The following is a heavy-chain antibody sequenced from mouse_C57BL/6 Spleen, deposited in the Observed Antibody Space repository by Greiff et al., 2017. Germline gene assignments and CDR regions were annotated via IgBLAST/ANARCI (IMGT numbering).Heavy chain of an antibody. V-gene: IGHV1-74*01. J-gene: IGHJ2*01. CDR2: IHPSDSDT. D-gene: IGHD6-2*01. CDR1: GYTFTSYW. CDR3: AIGGGLPGFDY. Sequence: QVQLKQPGAELVKPGASVKVSCKASGYTFTSYWLHWVKQRPGQGLEWIGRIHPSDSDTNYNQKFKGKATLTVDKSSSTAYMQLSSLTSEDAVVYYCAIGGGLPGFDYWGQGTTLTGSS.